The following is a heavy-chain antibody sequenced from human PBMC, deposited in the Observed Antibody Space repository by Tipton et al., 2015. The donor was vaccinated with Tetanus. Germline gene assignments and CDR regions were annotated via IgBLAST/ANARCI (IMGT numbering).Heavy chain of an antibody. CDR1: GFTFNSDW. D-gene: IGHD2-15*01. J-gene: IGHJ2*01. Sequence: SLRLSCAASGFTFNSDWMTWVRQAPGKGLEWVANIRQNGSEKYYVDSVKGRFTISRDISKDKVFLQMDSVRPEDTAVYYCARVPLGGGYFDIWGRGTLVTVSS. CDR3: ARVPLGGGYFDI. V-gene: IGHV3-7*03. CDR2: IRQNGSEK.